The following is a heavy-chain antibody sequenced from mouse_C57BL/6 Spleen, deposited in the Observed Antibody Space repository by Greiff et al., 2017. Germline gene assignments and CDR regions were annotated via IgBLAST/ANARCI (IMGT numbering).Heavy chain of an antibody. D-gene: IGHD1-2*01. J-gene: IGHJ2*01. V-gene: IGHV1-76*01. Sequence: QVQLQQSGAELVRPGASVKLSCKASGYTFTDYYINWVKQRPGQGLEWIARIYPGSGNTYYNEKFKGKATLTAEKSSSTAYMQLSSLTSEDSAVYFCARWDTTAYFDYWGQGTTLTVSS. CDR2: IYPGSGNT. CDR1: GYTFTDYY. CDR3: ARWDTTAYFDY.